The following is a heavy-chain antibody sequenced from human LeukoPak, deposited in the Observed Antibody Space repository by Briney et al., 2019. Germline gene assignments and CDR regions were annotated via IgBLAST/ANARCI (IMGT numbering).Heavy chain of an antibody. CDR1: GGSISSYY. CDR2: IYYSGST. V-gene: IGHV4-59*01. J-gene: IGHJ6*03. CDR3: ARVFGHDFWSGYYKSDYYYYMDV. Sequence: PSETLSLTCTVSGGSISSYYWSRIRQPPGKGLEWIGYIYYSGSTNYNPSLKSRVTISVDTSKNQFSLKLSSVTAADTAVYYCARVFGHDFWSGYYKSDYYYYMDVWGKGTTVTVSS. D-gene: IGHD3-3*01.